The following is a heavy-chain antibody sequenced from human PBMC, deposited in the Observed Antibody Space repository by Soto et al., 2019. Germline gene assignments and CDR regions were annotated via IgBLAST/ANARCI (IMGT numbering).Heavy chain of an antibody. Sequence: EVQLAESGGGLVQPGGSLRLSCAASGFTFSDHYMDWVRQAPGKGLVWVGRSSDKVHSHTTEYAASVKGRFTISRVDSQNSRYLQMNSLITEDTAVYDCARVVVTTGYFDYGGQGTLVTGSS. CDR2: SSDKVHSHTT. CDR3: ARVVVTTGYFDY. V-gene: IGHV3-72*01. J-gene: IGHJ4*02. CDR1: GFTFSDHY. D-gene: IGHD4-17*01.